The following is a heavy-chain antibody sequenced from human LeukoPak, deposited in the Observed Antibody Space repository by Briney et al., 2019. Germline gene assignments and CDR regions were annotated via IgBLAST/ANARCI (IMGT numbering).Heavy chain of an antibody. Sequence: ASVTVSCKASGYTFTGYYMHWVRQAPGQGLEWMGLINPNTGGTNYAQKFQGRVTITRDTSISTAYMDLSRLRSDDTAVYYCVQFELDYWGQGTLVTVSS. J-gene: IGHJ4*02. D-gene: IGHD1-7*01. CDR3: VQFELDY. V-gene: IGHV1-2*02. CDR2: INPNTGGT. CDR1: GYTFTGYY.